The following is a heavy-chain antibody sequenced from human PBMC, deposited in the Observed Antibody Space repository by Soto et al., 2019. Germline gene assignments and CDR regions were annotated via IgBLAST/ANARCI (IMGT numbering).Heavy chain of an antibody. J-gene: IGHJ6*02. Sequence: QVQLVESGGGVVQPGRSLRLSCAASGFTFSSYGMHWVRQAPGKGLEWVAVIWYDGSNKYYADSVKGRFTISRDNSKNTLYLQMNSLRAEDTAVYYCARASGYSRGWGPSRTYYYGMDVWGQGTTVTVSS. CDR1: GFTFSSYG. V-gene: IGHV3-33*01. CDR2: IWYDGSNK. D-gene: IGHD6-19*01. CDR3: ARASGYSRGWGPSRTYYYGMDV.